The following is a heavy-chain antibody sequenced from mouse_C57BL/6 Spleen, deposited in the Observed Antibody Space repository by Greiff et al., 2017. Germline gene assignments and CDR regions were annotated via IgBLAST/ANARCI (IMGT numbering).Heavy chain of an antibody. D-gene: IGHD2-4*01. CDR3: ARSDQTSQNSIRLRRGYVDV. CDR1: GYTFTDYN. CDR2: ISPNNGGT. Sequence: VQLQQSGPELVKPGASVKIPCKASGYTFTDYNMDWVKQSHGKSLEWIGDISPNNGGTNDNQKFKGKAILTVDNSSSTAYMELRSLTSEDTAVYYCARSDQTSQNSIRLRRGYVDVWGTGTTVTVSS. V-gene: IGHV1-18*01. J-gene: IGHJ1*03.